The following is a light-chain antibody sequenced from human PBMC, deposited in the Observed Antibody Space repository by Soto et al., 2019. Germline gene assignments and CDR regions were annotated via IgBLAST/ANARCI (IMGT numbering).Light chain of an antibody. J-gene: IGLJ1*01. V-gene: IGLV2-14*01. CDR3: SSYTSSSTLYV. CDR1: SIDVGGYNY. CDR2: EVS. Sequence: QSVLTQPASVSGSPGQSITTSCTGTSIDVGGYNYVSWYQQHPGKAPKLMIYEVSNRPSGVSNRFSGSKSGNTASLTISGLQAEDEADYYCSSYTSSSTLYVFXTGLQVTVL.